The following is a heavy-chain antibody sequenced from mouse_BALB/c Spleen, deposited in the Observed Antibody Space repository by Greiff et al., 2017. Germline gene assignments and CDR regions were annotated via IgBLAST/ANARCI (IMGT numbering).Heavy chain of an antibody. Sequence: QQSCKASGYTFTSYWMHWVKQRPGQGLEWIGEIDPSDSYTNYNQKFKGKATLTVDKSSSTAYMQLSSLTSEDSAVYYCARGDYYGSSWVDYWGQGTTLTVSS. D-gene: IGHD1-1*01. J-gene: IGHJ2*01. V-gene: IGHV1-69*02. CDR1: GYTFTSYW. CDR2: IDPSDSYT. CDR3: ARGDYYGSSWVDY.